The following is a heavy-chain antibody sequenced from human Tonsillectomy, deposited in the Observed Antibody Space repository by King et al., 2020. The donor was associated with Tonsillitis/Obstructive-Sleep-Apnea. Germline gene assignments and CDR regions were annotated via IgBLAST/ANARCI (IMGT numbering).Heavy chain of an antibody. V-gene: IGHV4-59*01. CDR2: IYYSDSA. CDR3: ARDMVLEAGGEAFDI. D-gene: IGHD2-8*01. Sequence: QLQESGPGLVKPSETLSLTCTVSGGSISSYYRSWIRQPPGKGLEWIGYIYYSDSANYNPSLKSRVTISVDTSKNQFSLKLSSVTAADTAVYYCARDMVLEAGGEAFDIWGQGTMVTVSS. CDR1: GGSISSYY. J-gene: IGHJ3*02.